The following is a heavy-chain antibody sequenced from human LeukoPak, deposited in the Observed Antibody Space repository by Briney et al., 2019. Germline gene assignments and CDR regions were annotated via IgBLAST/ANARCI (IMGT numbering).Heavy chain of an antibody. Sequence: GSLRLSCAASGFTFSSYAMSWIRQPPGKGLEWIGEINHSGSTNYNPSLKSRVTISVDTSKNQFSLKLSSVTAADTAVYYCARGLKGYCSSTSCYTRNWFDPWGQGTLVTVSS. V-gene: IGHV4-34*01. CDR3: ARGLKGYCSSTSCYTRNWFDP. CDR2: INHSGST. J-gene: IGHJ5*02. CDR1: GFTFSSYA. D-gene: IGHD2-2*02.